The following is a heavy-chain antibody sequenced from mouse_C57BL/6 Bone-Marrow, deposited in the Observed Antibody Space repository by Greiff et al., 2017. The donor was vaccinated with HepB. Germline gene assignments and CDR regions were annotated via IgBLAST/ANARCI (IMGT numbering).Heavy chain of an antibody. CDR2: INPNYGTT. Sequence: VQLKESGPELVKPGASVKISCKASGYSFTDYNMNWVKQSNGKSLEWIGVINPNYGTTSYNQKFKGKATLTVDQSSSTAYMQLNSLTSEDSAVYYCARGITTVPYAMDYWGQGTSVTVSS. D-gene: IGHD1-1*01. CDR3: ARGITTVPYAMDY. J-gene: IGHJ4*01. CDR1: GYSFTDYN. V-gene: IGHV1-39*01.